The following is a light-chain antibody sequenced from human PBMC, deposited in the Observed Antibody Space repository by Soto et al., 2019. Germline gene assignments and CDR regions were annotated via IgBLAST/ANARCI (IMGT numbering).Light chain of an antibody. CDR2: DVT. Sequence: QSVLTQPRSVSGSPGQSVTISCTGTSSDVGGYNYASWYQQHPDKAPKVMIYDVTKRPSGVPDRFSGSKSGNTASLTISGLQAEDEADYYCCSYAGSYIYVFGTG. V-gene: IGLV2-11*01. CDR3: CSYAGSYIYV. CDR1: SSDVGGYNY. J-gene: IGLJ1*01.